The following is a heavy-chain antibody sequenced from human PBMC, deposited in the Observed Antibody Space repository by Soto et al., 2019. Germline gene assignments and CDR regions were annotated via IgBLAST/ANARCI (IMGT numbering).Heavy chain of an antibody. Sequence: QVRLVESGGGVVQPGRSLRVSCLVSGFAFNNYALNWVRQAPGKGLEWVAMISSDGSNTKYADSVKDRFTVSRDNSQSTLFLQMNSLRSEDTAIYYCARLQTSRGVEYWGQGTLVTVSS. V-gene: IGHV3-30-3*01. D-gene: IGHD3-10*01. CDR2: ISSDGSNT. CDR3: ARLQTSRGVEY. CDR1: GFAFNNYA. J-gene: IGHJ4*02.